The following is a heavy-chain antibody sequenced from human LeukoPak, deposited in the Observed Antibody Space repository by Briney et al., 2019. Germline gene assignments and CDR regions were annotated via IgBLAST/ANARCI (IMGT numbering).Heavy chain of an antibody. Sequence: ASVKVSCKASGYTFTSYYMHWVRQAPGQGLEWMGIISPSEGSTNYAQNFRGRVTMTRDTSTSTVYMELSSLRSEDTAVFYCARAGTISGYDGGAFDIWGQGTMVTASS. V-gene: IGHV1-46*01. CDR1: GYTFTSYY. J-gene: IGHJ3*02. CDR3: ARAGTISGYDGGAFDI. D-gene: IGHD5-12*01. CDR2: ISPSEGST.